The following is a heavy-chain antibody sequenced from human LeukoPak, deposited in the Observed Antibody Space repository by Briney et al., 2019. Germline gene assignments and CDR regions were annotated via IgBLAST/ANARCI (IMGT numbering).Heavy chain of an antibody. V-gene: IGHV1-2*02. CDR1: GYTFTCYY. CDR2: NNPNSGGT. D-gene: IGHD3-22*01. J-gene: IGHJ3*02. CDR3: AREPPYYDSSGGAFDI. Sequence: ASVTVSCKASGYTFTCYYMHWVRQAPGQGLVWMGWNNPNSGGTNYAQKFQGRVTMTRDTSISTAYMELSSLRSEDTAVYYCAREPPYYDSSGGAFDIWGQGTMVTVSS.